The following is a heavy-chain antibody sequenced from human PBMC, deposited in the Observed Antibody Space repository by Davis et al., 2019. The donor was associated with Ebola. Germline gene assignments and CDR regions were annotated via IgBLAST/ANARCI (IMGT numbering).Heavy chain of an antibody. CDR2: ISWNSGSI. CDR1: GFTFDDYA. V-gene: IGHV3-9*01. D-gene: IGHD2-2*01. J-gene: IGHJ6*02. CDR3: AKDMNPSSSSYYGMDV. Sequence: GGSLRLSCAASGFTFDDYAMHWVRQAPGKGLEWVSGISWNSGSIGYADSVKGRFTISRDNAKNSLYLQMNSLRAEDTALYYCAKDMNPSSSSYYGMDVWGQGTTVTVSS.